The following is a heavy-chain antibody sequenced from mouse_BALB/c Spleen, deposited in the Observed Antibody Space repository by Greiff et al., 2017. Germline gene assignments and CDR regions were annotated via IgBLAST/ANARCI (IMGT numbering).Heavy chain of an antibody. J-gene: IGHJ3*01. V-gene: IGHV5-6-5*01. CDR3: AREDYYGSSYLAWFAY. CDR2: ISSGGST. D-gene: IGHD1-1*01. CDR1: GFTFSSYA. Sequence: EVKLVESGGGLVKPGGSLKLSCAASGFTFSSYAMSWVRQTPEKRLEWVASISSGGSTYYPDSVKGRFTISRDNARNILYLQMSSLRSEDTAMYYCAREDYYGSSYLAWFAYWGQGTLVTVSA.